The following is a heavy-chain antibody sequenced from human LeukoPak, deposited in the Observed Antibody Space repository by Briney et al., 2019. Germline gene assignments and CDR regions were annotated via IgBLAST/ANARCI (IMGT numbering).Heavy chain of an antibody. J-gene: IGHJ4*02. V-gene: IGHV3-21*01. CDR1: GFAFTNAW. CDR3: ARETVVVAATLLYYFDY. CDR2: ISSTGSYI. Sequence: PGGSLRLSCAASGFAFTNAWMTWVRQAPGKGLEWVSSISSTGSYIYYADSVKGRFTISRENAKNSLFLQMNSLRAEDTAVYYCARETVVVAATLLYYFDYWGQGTLVTVSS. D-gene: IGHD2-15*01.